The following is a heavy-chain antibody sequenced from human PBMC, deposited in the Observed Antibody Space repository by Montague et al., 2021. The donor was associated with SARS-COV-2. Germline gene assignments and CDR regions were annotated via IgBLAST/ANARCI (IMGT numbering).Heavy chain of an antibody. CDR3: AKRVRGSGTRSL. CDR2: ISSSSSYI. V-gene: IGHV3-21*01. Sequence: SLRLSCAASGFTFSSYSMNWVRQAPGKGLEWVSSISSSSSYIYYADSVKGRFTISRDNAKNSLYLQMNSLRAEDTAVYYCAKRVRGSGTRSLWGQGTLVTVSS. J-gene: IGHJ4*02. CDR1: GFTFSSYS. D-gene: IGHD2-2*01.